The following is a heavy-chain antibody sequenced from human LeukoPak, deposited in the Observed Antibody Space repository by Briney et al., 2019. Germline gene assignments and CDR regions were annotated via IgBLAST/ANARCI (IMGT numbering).Heavy chain of an antibody. CDR1: GFTFSNAW. D-gene: IGHD3-22*01. CDR3: ATLLPPMIGYHYYMDV. V-gene: IGHV3-15*01. J-gene: IGHJ6*03. CDR2: IKSKKDGGTA. Sequence: GGSLRLSCAASGFTFSNAWMSWVRQAPGKGLEWVGRIKSKKDGGTADYAAPVKGRFTISRDDSKDTLYLQMNSLKAEDTAVYYCATLLPPMIGYHYYMDVWDKGTTVTVSS.